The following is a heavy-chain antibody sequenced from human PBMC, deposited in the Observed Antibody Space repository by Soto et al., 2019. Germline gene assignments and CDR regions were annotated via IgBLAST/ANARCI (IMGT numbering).Heavy chain of an antibody. CDR2: IIPLFGTT. CDR1: GYTFSNYY. J-gene: IGHJ5*02. Sequence: QVQLVQSGAEVKRPGASVMVSCKASGYTFSNYYMHWVRQAPGQGLEWMGGIIPLFGTTNYAQKFKGRVTITADESTSTAYMELSSLRAEDAAVYYCARGATHGSSWYFWFDPWGQGTLVTVSS. V-gene: IGHV1-69*01. CDR3: ARGATHGSSWYFWFDP. D-gene: IGHD6-13*01.